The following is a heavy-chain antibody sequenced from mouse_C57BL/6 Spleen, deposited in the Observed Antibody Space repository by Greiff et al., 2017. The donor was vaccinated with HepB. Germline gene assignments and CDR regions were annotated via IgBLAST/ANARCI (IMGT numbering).Heavy chain of an antibody. CDR1: GYTFTSYG. V-gene: IGHV1-81*01. D-gene: IGHD1-1*01. Sequence: QVQLQQSGAELARPGASVKLSCKASGYTFTSYGISWVKQRTGQGLEWIGEIYPRSGNTYYNEKFKGKATLTADKSSSTAYMELRSLSSEDSAVYFCARPLTTGYYFDYWGQGTTLTVSS. CDR3: ARPLTTGYYFDY. J-gene: IGHJ2*01. CDR2: IYPRSGNT.